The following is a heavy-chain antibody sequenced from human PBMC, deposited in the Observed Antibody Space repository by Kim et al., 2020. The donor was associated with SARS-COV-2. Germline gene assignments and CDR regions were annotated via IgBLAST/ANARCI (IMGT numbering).Heavy chain of an antibody. Sequence: SGSTYYNPSLKSRVTISVDTSKSQFSLKRSCVTAADTAVYYCARQSGLDYWGQGTLVTVSS. J-gene: IGHJ4*02. V-gene: IGHV4-39*01. CDR3: ARQSGLDY. CDR2: SGST.